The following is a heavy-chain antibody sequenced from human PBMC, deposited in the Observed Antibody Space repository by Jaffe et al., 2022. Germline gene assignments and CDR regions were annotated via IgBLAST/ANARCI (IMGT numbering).Heavy chain of an antibody. D-gene: IGHD4-17*01. V-gene: IGHV1-69*01. Sequence: QVQLVQSGAEVKKPGSSVKVSCKASGGTFSSYAISWVRQAPGQGLEWMGGIIPIFGTANYAQKFQGRVTITADESTSTAYMELSSLRSEDTAVYYCARSFDDDYGDYDRSYWYFDLWGRGTLVTVSS. J-gene: IGHJ2*01. CDR3: ARSFDDDYGDYDRSYWYFDL. CDR2: IIPIFGTA. CDR1: GGTFSSYA.